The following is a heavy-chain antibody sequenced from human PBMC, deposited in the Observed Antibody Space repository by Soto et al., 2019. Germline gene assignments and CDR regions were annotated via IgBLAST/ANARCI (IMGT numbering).Heavy chain of an antibody. CDR1: GGTFSSYA. J-gene: IGHJ6*02. Sequence: SVKVSCKXSGGTFSSYAISWVRQAPGQGLEWMGGIIPIFGTANYAQKFQGRVTITADESTSTAYMELSSLRSEDTAVYYCASQATGLRFLEWFQYGMDVWGQGTTVTVSS. CDR3: ASQATGLRFLEWFQYGMDV. CDR2: IIPIFGTA. V-gene: IGHV1-69*13. D-gene: IGHD3-3*01.